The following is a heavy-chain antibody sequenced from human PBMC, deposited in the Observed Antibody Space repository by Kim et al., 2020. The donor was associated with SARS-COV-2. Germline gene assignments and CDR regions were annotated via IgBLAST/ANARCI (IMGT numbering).Heavy chain of an antibody. CDR2: ISWNSGSI. J-gene: IGHJ4*02. CDR1: GFTFGDYA. Sequence: GGSLRLSCAASGFTFGDYAMHWVRQAPGKGLEWVSGISWNSGSIGYADSVKGRFTISRDNAKNSLYLQMNSLRAEDTALYYCAKGYDSSSQFDYWGQGTLVTVSS. D-gene: IGHD3-22*01. V-gene: IGHV3-9*01. CDR3: AKGYDSSSQFDY.